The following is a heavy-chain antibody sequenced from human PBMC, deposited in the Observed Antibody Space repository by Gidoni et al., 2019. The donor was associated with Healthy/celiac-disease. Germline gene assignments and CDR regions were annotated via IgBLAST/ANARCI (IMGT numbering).Heavy chain of an antibody. CDR2: ISSSSSTI. CDR3: ARDAAGPLNPIFGVVIPFDY. CDR1: GFTFSSYS. V-gene: IGHV3-48*01. D-gene: IGHD3-3*01. J-gene: IGHJ4*02. Sequence: EVQLVESGGGLLQPRGSLRLSCAASGFTFSSYSMQWVRQAPGKGLEWVSYISSSSSTIYYADSVKGRFTISRANAKNSLYLQMNSLRAEDTAVYYCARDAAGPLNPIFGVVIPFDYWGQGTLVTVSS.